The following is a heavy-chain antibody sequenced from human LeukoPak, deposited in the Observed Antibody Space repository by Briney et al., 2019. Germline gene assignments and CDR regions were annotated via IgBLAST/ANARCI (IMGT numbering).Heavy chain of an antibody. V-gene: IGHV4-34*01. D-gene: IGHD2-2*01. CDR2: INHSGST. CDR3: ARRRLPATFDY. J-gene: IGHJ4*02. CDR1: GGSFSVYY. Sequence: PSETLSLTCAVYGGSFSVYYWSWIRQPPGKGLEWIGEINHSGSTNYNPSLKRRVTTSMDTSKNQVSLKMTSVTAADTAVYYCARRRLPATFDYWGQGTLVTVSS.